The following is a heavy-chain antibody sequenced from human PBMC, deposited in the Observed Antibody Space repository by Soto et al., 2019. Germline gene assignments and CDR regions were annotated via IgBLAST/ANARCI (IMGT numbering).Heavy chain of an antibody. Sequence: QVQLVESGGGVVQPGRSLRLSCAASGFTFSSYGMHWVRQAPGKGLEWVAVIWYDGSNKYYADSVKGRFTISRDNSKNRLYLHMNSLRAEDTAVYYCARTSRGYYYMDVWGKGATVTVSS. CDR1: GFTFSSYG. D-gene: IGHD3-10*01. CDR3: ARTSRGYYYMDV. J-gene: IGHJ6*03. V-gene: IGHV3-33*01. CDR2: IWYDGSNK.